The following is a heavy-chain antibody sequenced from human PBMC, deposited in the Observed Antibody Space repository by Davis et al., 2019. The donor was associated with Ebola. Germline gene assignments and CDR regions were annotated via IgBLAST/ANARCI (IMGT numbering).Heavy chain of an antibody. CDR3: ARGITMVRIHNWFDP. J-gene: IGHJ5*02. Sequence: ASVTVSCKASGYTFTSYGISWVRQAPGQGLEWMGWISAYNGNTNYAQKLQGRVTMTTDTSTSTAYMELRSLRSDDTAVYYCARGITMVRIHNWFDPWGQGTLVTVSS. V-gene: IGHV1-18*01. CDR2: ISAYNGNT. D-gene: IGHD3-10*01. CDR1: GYTFTSYG.